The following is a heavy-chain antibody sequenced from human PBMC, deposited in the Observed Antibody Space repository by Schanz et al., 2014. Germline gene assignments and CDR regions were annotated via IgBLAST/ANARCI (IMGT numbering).Heavy chain of an antibody. V-gene: IGHV1-69*09. CDR2: IIPITGIT. CDR3: ARDYYDSSGYYYCDY. Sequence: QVQLLQSGAEVKKPGASVKVSCTASGYTFRSYTINWVRHAPGQGLEWMGRIIPITGITNYAQKFQGRLTITADKSTSTAYMELSSLRSEDTAMYYCARDYYDSSGYYYCDYWGQGTLVTVSS. D-gene: IGHD3-22*01. CDR1: GYTFRSYT. J-gene: IGHJ4*02.